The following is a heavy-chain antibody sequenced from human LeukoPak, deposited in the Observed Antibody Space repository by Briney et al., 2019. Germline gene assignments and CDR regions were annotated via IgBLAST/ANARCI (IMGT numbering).Heavy chain of an antibody. D-gene: IGHD3-22*01. Sequence: PGGSLRLSCAASGFTFSSYAMSWVRQAPGKGLEWVSAISGSGGSTYYADSVKGRFTISRDNSRNTLYLQMNSLRAEDTAVYYCAKALTMIVVVITHFDYWGQGTLVTVSS. J-gene: IGHJ4*02. CDR2: ISGSGGST. V-gene: IGHV3-23*01. CDR1: GFTFSSYA. CDR3: AKALTMIVVVITHFDY.